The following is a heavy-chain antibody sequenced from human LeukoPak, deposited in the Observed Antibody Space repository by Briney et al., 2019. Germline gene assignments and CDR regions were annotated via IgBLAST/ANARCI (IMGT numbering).Heavy chain of an antibody. Sequence: SETLSLTCAVYGGSFSGYYWSWIRQPPGKGLEWIGEINHSASTNYNLSLKGRVTISVDTSKNQFSLKLSSVTAADTAVYYGARGDTMVRVDYWGQGTLVTVSS. CDR1: GGSFSGYY. CDR3: ARGDTMVRVDY. V-gene: IGHV4-34*01. CDR2: INHSAST. D-gene: IGHD3-10*01. J-gene: IGHJ4*02.